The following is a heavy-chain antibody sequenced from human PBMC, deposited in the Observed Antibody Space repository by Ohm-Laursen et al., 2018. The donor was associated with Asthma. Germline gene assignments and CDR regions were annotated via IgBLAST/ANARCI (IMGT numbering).Heavy chain of an antibody. CDR1: GFTFSSYS. CDR3: ARPAGLEWVHWYFDL. V-gene: IGHV3-21*01. CDR2: ISSSSSYI. J-gene: IGHJ2*01. Sequence: SLRLSCAASGFTFSSYSMNWVRQAPGKGLEWVSSISSSSSYIYYADSVKGRFTISRDNAKNSLYLQMNSLRAEDTAVYYCARPAGLEWVHWYFDLWGRGTLVTVSS. D-gene: IGHD3-3*01.